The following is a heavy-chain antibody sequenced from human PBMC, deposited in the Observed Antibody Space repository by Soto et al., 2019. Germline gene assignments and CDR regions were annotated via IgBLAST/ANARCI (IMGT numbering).Heavy chain of an antibody. J-gene: IGHJ4*02. CDR1: GGSISSGGYS. Sequence: PSETLSLTCAVSGGSISSGGYSWSWIRQPPGKGLEWIGYIYHSGSTYYNPSLKSRVTISVDRSKNHFSLKLSSVTAADTAVYYCARSDGYGWGSTNPSYFAYWGQGTLVTVSS. CDR2: IYHSGST. D-gene: IGHD3-10*01. V-gene: IGHV4-30-2*01. CDR3: ARSDGYGWGSTNPSYFAY.